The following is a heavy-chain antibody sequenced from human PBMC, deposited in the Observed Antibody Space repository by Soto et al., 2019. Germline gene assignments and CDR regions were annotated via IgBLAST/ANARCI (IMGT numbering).Heavy chain of an antibody. CDR1: GFTFNNYG. V-gene: IGHV3-30*18. D-gene: IGHD2-15*01. CDR3: TKDGRFDSGGSLYCYYYGMDV. CDR2: ISNDGSNK. J-gene: IGHJ6*02. Sequence: GGSLRLSCAASGFTFNNYGMNWVRQAPGKGLEWVAIISNDGSNKYYIESVRGRFTISRDNSKNLLFLQMNSLRVEDTAVYFCTKDGRFDSGGSLYCYYYGMDVWGQGTTVTVSS.